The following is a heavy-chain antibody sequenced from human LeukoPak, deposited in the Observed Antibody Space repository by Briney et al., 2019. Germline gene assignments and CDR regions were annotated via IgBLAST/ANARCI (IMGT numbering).Heavy chain of an antibody. Sequence: ASVKVSCKASGYTFTNYGISWVRQAPGQGLEWVGWISAYNENTNNVQKFQDRVTMTIDTSTSTAYMELRSLRSDDTAVYYCARDLGYSGSYWGYFGYWGQGTLVTVSS. CDR2: ISAYNENT. CDR1: GYTFTNYG. V-gene: IGHV1-18*01. J-gene: IGHJ4*02. D-gene: IGHD1-26*01. CDR3: ARDLGYSGSYWGYFGY.